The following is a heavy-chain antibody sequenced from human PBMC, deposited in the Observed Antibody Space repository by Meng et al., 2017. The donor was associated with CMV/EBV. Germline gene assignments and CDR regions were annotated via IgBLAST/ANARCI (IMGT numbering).Heavy chain of an antibody. V-gene: IGHV4-34*01. CDR1: GGSFSGYY. J-gene: IGHJ6*02. CDR2: INHSGST. CDR3: ARGREYCSSNSCRYTPYYYYGMDV. D-gene: IGHD2-2*01. Sequence: SETLSLTCAVYGGSFSGYYWSWIRQPPGKGLEWIGEINHSGSTNYNPSLKSRVTISVDTSKNQFSLKLSSVTAADTAVYYCARGREYCSSNSCRYTPYYYYGMDVWGQGTTVTVSS.